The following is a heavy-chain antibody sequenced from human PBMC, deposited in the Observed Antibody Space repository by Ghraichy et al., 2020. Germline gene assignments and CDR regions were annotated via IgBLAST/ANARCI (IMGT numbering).Heavy chain of an antibody. CDR3: VRNGGAYNA. J-gene: IGHJ5*02. Sequence: GSLRLSCSASGFTFNYYNMDWVRKAPGKGLEYVSGISSTGDRTYYTDSVKGRFTISRDNSKNTLYLQMNSLRADDTAVYYCVRNGGAYNAWGQGTLVTVSS. D-gene: IGHD1-1*01. V-gene: IGHV3-64D*06. CDR2: ISSTGDRT. CDR1: GFTFNYYN.